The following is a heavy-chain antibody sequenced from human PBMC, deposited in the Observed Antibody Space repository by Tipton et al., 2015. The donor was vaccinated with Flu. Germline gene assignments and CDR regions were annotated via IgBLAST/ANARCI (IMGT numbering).Heavy chain of an antibody. J-gene: IGHJ5*02. D-gene: IGHD3-22*01. CDR3: ARDFVHDTSGIYNWFGP. V-gene: IGHV3-66*01. Sequence: SLRLSCAASGFTVSSNYMSWVRQAPGKGLEWVSVIYSGGSTYYADSVKGRFTISRDNSKNTLYLQMNSLRAEDTAVYYCARDFVHDTSGIYNWFGPWGQGTLVTVSS. CDR1: GFTVSSNY. CDR2: IYSGGST.